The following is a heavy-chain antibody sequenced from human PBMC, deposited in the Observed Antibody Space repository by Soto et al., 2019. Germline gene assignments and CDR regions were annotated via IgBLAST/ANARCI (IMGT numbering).Heavy chain of an antibody. CDR2: IYYSGST. D-gene: IGHD3-22*01. Sequence: LSLTCTVSGGSISSSSYYWGWIRQPPGKGLEWIGSIYYSGSTYYNPSLKSRVTISVDTSKNQFSLKLSSVTAADTAVYYCARRGYYYDSSGYQLRYNWFDPWGQGTLVTVSS. CDR1: GGSISSSSYY. V-gene: IGHV4-39*01. CDR3: ARRGYYYDSSGYQLRYNWFDP. J-gene: IGHJ5*02.